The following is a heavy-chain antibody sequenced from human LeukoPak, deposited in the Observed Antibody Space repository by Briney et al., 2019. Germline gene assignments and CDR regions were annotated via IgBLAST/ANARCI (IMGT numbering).Heavy chain of an antibody. D-gene: IGHD3-9*01. CDR1: GFTFSSYS. CDR2: IISSSSYI. CDR3: ARAGLRYFDWLLRDVYDY. V-gene: IGHV3-21*01. Sequence: GGSLRLSCAASGFTFSSYSMNWVRQAPGKGLEWVSSIISSSSYIYYADSVKGRFTISRDNAKNSLYLQMNSLRAEDTAVYYCARAGLRYFDWLLRDVYDYWGQGTLVTVSS. J-gene: IGHJ4*02.